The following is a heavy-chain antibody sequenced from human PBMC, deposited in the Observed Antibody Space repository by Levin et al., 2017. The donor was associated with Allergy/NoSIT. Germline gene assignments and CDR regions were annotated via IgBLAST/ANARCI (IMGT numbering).Heavy chain of an antibody. D-gene: IGHD2-2*01. CDR3: AREKPATYYYYYGMDV. CDR2: ISYDGSNK. J-gene: IGHJ6*02. CDR1: GFTFSSYA. V-gene: IGHV3-30-3*01. Sequence: GGSLRLSCAASGFTFSSYAMHWVRQAPGKGLEWVAVISYDGSNKYYADSVKGRFTISRDNSKNTLYLQMNSLRAEDTAVYYCAREKPATYYYYYGMDVWGQGTTVTVSS.